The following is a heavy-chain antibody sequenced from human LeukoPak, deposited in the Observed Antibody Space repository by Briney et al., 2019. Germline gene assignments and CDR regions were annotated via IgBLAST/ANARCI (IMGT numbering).Heavy chain of an antibody. J-gene: IGHJ4*02. CDR3: ARHNREDPFDY. Sequence: SETLSLTCTDSGGSISSDYWSWIRQPPGKGLEWIGYIYYSGSTNYNPSLKSRVTISVDTSKNQFSLKLSSVTAADTAVYYCARHNREDPFDYWGQGTLVTVSS. D-gene: IGHD1-14*01. CDR1: GGSISSDY. V-gene: IGHV4-59*08. CDR2: IYYSGST.